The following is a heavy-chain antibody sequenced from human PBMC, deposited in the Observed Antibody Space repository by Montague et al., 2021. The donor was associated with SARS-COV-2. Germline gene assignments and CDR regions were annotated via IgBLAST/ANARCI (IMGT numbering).Heavy chain of an antibody. V-gene: IGHV4-59*03. D-gene: IGHD3-16*02. Sequence: STNYNPSLKSRVTMSVDSSQNQFSLRLSSVTAANTAVYYGARYMSYFEHWGQGTLVTVSS. CDR3: ARYMSYFEH. CDR2: ST. J-gene: IGHJ4*02.